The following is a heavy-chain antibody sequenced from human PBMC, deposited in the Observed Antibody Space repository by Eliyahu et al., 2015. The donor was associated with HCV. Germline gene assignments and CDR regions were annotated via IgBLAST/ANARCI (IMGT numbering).Heavy chain of an antibody. V-gene: IGHV3-48*03. Sequence: EVQLVESGGGLVQPGGFLRLSXAASGFXFXSYEMNWVRQAPGKGLEGVSYISSSGSTIYYADSVKGRFTISRDNAKNSLYLQMNSLRAEDTAVYYCARDQEILTGYDAFDIWGQGTMVTVSS. CDR1: GFXFXSYE. J-gene: IGHJ3*02. CDR2: ISSSGSTI. CDR3: ARDQEILTGYDAFDI. D-gene: IGHD3-9*01.